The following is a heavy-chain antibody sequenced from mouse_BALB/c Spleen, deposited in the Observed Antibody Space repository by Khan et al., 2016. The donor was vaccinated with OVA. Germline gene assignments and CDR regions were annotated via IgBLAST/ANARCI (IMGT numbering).Heavy chain of an antibody. D-gene: IGHD1-2*01. CDR1: GYTFSDYG. CDR3: ARGGGTAPFAY. J-gene: IGHJ3*01. V-gene: IGHV5-15*02. Sequence: EVELVESGGGLVQPGGSRKLSCAASGYTFSDYGMAWVRQAPGKGPEWVAFISDLAYTNYYADTVTGRFTISRETAQNNLYLEMSSLRSEDTAIYYGARGGGTAPFAYWGLGTLVTVSA. CDR2: ISDLAYTN.